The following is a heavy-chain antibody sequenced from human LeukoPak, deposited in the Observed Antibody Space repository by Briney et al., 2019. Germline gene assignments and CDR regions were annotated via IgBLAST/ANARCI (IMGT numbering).Heavy chain of an antibody. Sequence: GGSLRLSCAASGFTFSSYSMNWVRQAPGKGLEWVSSISSSSSYIYCADSVKGRFTISRDNAKNSLYLQMNSLRAEDTAVYYCARSGITMVRGVKPYYFDYWGQGTLVTVSS. D-gene: IGHD3-10*01. V-gene: IGHV3-21*01. CDR3: ARSGITMVRGVKPYYFDY. J-gene: IGHJ4*02. CDR2: ISSSSSYI. CDR1: GFTFSSYS.